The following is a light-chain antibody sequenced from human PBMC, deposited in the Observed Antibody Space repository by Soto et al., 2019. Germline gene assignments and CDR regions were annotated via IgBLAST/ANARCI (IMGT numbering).Light chain of an antibody. V-gene: IGKV3-15*01. CDR2: GAS. CDR3: QQDNNWPPWT. J-gene: IGKJ1*01. Sequence: EIVMTQSPATLYVSPGERATLSCRASQSVSSNLAWYQQKPGQAPRLLIYGASTRATGIPARFSGSGSGTEFTLTISSLQSEDFAVYYCQQDNNWPPWTFGQGTKVDIK. CDR1: QSVSSN.